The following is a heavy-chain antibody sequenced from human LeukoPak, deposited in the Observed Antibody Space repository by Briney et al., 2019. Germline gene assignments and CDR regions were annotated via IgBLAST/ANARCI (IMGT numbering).Heavy chain of an antibody. CDR2: IRNKANSYTT. V-gene: IGHV3-72*01. CDR3: ARAKYSANDYSDY. J-gene: IGHJ4*02. D-gene: IGHD1-26*01. Sequence: GGSLRLSCAASGFTFSDHYMDWVRQAPGKGLEWVGRIRNKANSYTTEYAASVKGRFTISRDDSKNSLYLQMSSLKTEDTALYYCARAKYSANDYSDYWGQGTLVAVSS. CDR1: GFTFSDHY.